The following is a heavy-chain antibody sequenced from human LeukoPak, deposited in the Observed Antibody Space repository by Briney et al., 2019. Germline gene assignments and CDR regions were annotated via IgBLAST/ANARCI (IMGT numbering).Heavy chain of an antibody. CDR2: ISSSSSYI. V-gene: IGHV3-21*01. CDR1: GFTFSSYS. Sequence: AGGSLRLSCAASGFTFSSYSMNWVRQAPGKGLEWVSSISSSSSYIYYADSVEGRFTISRDNAKNSLYLQMNSVRAEDTAVYYCARVPAAIDYWGQGTLVTVSS. CDR3: ARVPAAIDY. D-gene: IGHD2-2*01. J-gene: IGHJ4*02.